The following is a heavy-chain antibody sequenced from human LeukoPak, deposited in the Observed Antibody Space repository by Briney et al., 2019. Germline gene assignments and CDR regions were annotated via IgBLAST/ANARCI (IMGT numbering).Heavy chain of an antibody. J-gene: IGHJ4*02. D-gene: IGHD1-1*01. CDR3: AKESGGYFDY. CDR2: ISYDGSNK. CDR1: GFTFSSYG. V-gene: IGHV3-30*18. Sequence: GRSLRLSCAASGFTFSSYGMHWVRQAPGKGLEWVAVISYDGSNKYYADSVKGRFTISGDNPKNTLYLQMNSLRAEDTAVYYCAKESGGYFDYWGQGTLVTVSS.